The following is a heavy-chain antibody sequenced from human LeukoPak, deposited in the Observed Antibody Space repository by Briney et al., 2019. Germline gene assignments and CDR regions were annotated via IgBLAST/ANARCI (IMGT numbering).Heavy chain of an antibody. CDR3: LRNGGDVKE. Sequence: ASVKVSXKASGYIFTGYYIHWVRQAPGQGLEWMGRINPISGGADYAQRFQGMVTMTRDTSINRAYMELTSLRSDDTGVYYCLRNGGDVKEWGQGTLVTVSS. CDR2: INPISGGA. CDR1: GYIFTGYY. V-gene: IGHV1-2*05. D-gene: IGHD2-21*02. J-gene: IGHJ4*02.